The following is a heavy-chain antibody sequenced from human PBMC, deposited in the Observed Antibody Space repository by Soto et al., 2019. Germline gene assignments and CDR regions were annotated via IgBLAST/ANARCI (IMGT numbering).Heavy chain of an antibody. CDR3: ARDPLGYRSSHFFDQ. D-gene: IGHD6-6*01. CDR1: GASVSSGSHY. Sequence: PSETLSLTCSVSGASVSSGSHYWSWIRQSPGKGLEWISFIYYSGSTNYNPSLKSRVTISVDTSKNQFSLKVSSVTAADTAVYFCARDPLGYRSSHFFDQWGQGTLVT. CDR2: IYYSGST. V-gene: IGHV4-61*01. J-gene: IGHJ4*02.